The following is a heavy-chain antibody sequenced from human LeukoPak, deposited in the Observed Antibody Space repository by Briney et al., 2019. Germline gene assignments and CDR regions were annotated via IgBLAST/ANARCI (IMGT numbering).Heavy chain of an antibody. V-gene: IGHV4-4*07. Sequence: SETLSLTCTVSGGSISSYYWSWIRQPAGKRLEWIGRIYTNGWTDYNPSLKSRVTISVDTSKNQFSLKLSFVTAADTAFYYCARGSGWNSFDPWGQGTLVTVSS. CDR1: GGSISSYY. CDR3: ARGSGWNSFDP. J-gene: IGHJ5*02. CDR2: IYTNGWT. D-gene: IGHD6-19*01.